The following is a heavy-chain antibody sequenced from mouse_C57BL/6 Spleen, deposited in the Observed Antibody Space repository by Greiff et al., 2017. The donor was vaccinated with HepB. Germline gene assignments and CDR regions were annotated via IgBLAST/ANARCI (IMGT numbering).Heavy chain of an antibody. V-gene: IGHV1-49*01. CDR2: FTMYSDAT. CDR3: ARGGPGTSWYFDV. Sequence: QVQLQQSGAELVRPGSSVKLSCKDSSFAFMASAMHWVQQRPGHGLEWIGSFTMYSDATEYSENFKGKATLTANTSSSTAYMELSSLTSDDCSVYYCARGGPGTSWYFDVWGTGTTLTVSS. J-gene: IGHJ1*03. D-gene: IGHD4-1*01. CDR1: SFAFMASA.